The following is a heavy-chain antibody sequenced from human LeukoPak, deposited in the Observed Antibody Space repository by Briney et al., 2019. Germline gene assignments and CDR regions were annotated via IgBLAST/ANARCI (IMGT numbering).Heavy chain of an antibody. J-gene: IGHJ2*01. CDR2: IYTSGST. D-gene: IGHD6-19*01. Sequence: PSQTLSLTCTVSGGSISSGSYYWIWIRQPAGKGLEWSGRIYTSGSTNYNPSLKSRVTISVDTSKNQFSLKLSSVTAADTAVYYCATMRSGWCRYWYFDLWGRGTLVTVSS. CDR1: GGSISSGSYY. CDR3: ATMRSGWCRYWYFDL. V-gene: IGHV4-61*02.